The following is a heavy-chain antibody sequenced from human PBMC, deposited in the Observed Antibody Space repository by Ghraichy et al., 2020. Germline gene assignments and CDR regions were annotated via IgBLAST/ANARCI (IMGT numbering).Heavy chain of an antibody. J-gene: IGHJ5*02. CDR2: IYTSGST. V-gene: IGHV4-61*02. D-gene: IGHD5-18*01. CDR3: ARDRYSYGYQWFDP. Sequence: SETLSLTCTVSGGSISSGSYYWSWIRQPAGKGLEWIGRIYTSGSTNYNPSLKSRVTISVDTSKNQFSLKLSSGTAADTAVYYCARDRYSYGYQWFDPWGQGTLVTVSS. CDR1: GGSISSGSYY.